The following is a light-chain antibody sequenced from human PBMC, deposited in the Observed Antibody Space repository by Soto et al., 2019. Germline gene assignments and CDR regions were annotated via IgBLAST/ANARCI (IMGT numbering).Light chain of an antibody. J-gene: IGLJ2*01. Sequence: QSALTQPASVSGSPGQSITISCTGTSNDVGGYNYVSWYQQHPGKAPKLMIYDVSNRPSGVSNRFSGSKSGNTASLTISGLQAENEADYYCSSYTSSSTPPGVVFGGGTKVTVL. V-gene: IGLV2-14*01. CDR2: DVS. CDR1: SNDVGGYNY. CDR3: SSYTSSSTPPGVV.